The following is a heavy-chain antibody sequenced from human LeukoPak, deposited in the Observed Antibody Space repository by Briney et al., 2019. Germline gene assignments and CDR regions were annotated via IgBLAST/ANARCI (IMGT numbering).Heavy chain of an antibody. D-gene: IGHD2-2*01. J-gene: IGHJ6*03. V-gene: IGHV3-20*04. Sequence: GGSLRLSCAASGFTFDDYGMSWVRQAPGKGLEWVSGINWNGGSTGYADSVKGRFTISRDNAKNSLYLQMNSLRAEDTALYYCARVRYCSSTSCYPSRGRYYYYYMDVWGKGTTVTDSS. CDR2: INWNGGST. CDR1: GFTFDDYG. CDR3: ARVRYCSSTSCYPSRGRYYYYYMDV.